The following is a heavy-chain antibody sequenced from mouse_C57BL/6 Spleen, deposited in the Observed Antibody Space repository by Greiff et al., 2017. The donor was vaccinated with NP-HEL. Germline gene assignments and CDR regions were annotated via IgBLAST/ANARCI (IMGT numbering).Heavy chain of an antibody. Sequence: VQLQQSGPELVKPGASVKISCKASGYAFSSSWMNWVKQRPGKGLEWIGRIYPGDGDTNYNGKIKGKATLPADKSSSTASMQLSSLTSEDSAVYFCARKNDYDGYFDYWGQGTTLTVSS. D-gene: IGHD2-4*01. CDR3: ARKNDYDGYFDY. V-gene: IGHV1-82*01. J-gene: IGHJ2*01. CDR2: IYPGDGDT. CDR1: GYAFSSSW.